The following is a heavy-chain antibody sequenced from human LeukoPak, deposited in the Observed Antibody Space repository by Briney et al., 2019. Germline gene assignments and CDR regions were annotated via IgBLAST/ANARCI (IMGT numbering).Heavy chain of an antibody. D-gene: IGHD3-22*01. J-gene: IGHJ4*02. CDR3: ARGYYYDSSGFDY. V-gene: IGHV3-74*01. CDR1: GFTFSSYW. CDR2: INSDGSST. Sequence: GSLRLSCAASGFTFSSYWMHWVRQAPGKGLVWVSRINSDGSSTSYADSVEGRFTISRDNAKNTLYLQINSLRAEDTAVYYCARGYYYDSSGFDYWGQGTLVTVSS.